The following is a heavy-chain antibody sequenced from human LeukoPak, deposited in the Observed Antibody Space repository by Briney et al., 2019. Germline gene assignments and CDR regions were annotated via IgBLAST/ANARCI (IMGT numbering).Heavy chain of an antibody. CDR2: ITGSADTT. CDR1: GFTFTSYA. J-gene: IGHJ4*02. D-gene: IGHD2-2*01. Sequence: GRSLRLSCAASGFTFTSYAMNWVRRAPGKGLEWVSAITGSADTTYYADSVKGRFTISRDNSKNTLYLQMNSLRAEDTAVYYCAKDRGIEYCSTTSCLGPFDYWGQGTLVTVSS. CDR3: AKDRGIEYCSTTSCLGPFDY. V-gene: IGHV3-23*01.